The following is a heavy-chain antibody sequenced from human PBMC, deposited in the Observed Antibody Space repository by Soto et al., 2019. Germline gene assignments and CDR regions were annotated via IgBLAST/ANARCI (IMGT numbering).Heavy chain of an antibody. CDR2: SYLSVPGT. J-gene: IGHJ6*02. D-gene: IGHD4-17*01. CDR3: ARQPAWRASKVTTDV. CDR1: GYSFSTYW. V-gene: IGHV5-51*01. Sequence: GESLKISCQVSGYSFSTYWVGWVRQRPGKGLERMGTSYLSVPGTRYSPSSQDEATISADKSVTTAYLQWKSPKAKDTAIYYCARQPAWRASKVTTDVWGQETTVTVSS.